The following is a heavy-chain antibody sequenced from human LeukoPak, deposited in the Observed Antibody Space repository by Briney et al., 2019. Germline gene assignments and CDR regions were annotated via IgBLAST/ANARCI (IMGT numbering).Heavy chain of an antibody. Sequence: QTLSLACAISGDSVSSNSAAWNWIRQSASGGLEWLGRTYYRSKWYNDYALSVKSRIIVNPDTSKNQFSLQLNSVTPEDTAVYYCARDEDGYNYGFDPWGQGTLVTVSS. CDR2: TYYRSKWYN. CDR1: GDSVSSNSAA. J-gene: IGHJ5*02. V-gene: IGHV6-1*01. CDR3: ARDEDGYNYGFDP. D-gene: IGHD5-24*01.